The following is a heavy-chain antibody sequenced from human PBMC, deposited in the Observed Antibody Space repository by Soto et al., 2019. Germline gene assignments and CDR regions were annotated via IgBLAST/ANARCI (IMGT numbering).Heavy chain of an antibody. CDR2: ISSSGSTI. J-gene: IGHJ6*02. Sequence: QVQLVESGGGLVKPGGSLRLSCAASGFTFSDYYLSWLRQAPGKGLEWVSYISSSGSTIYYADSVKGRFTISRDNAKNSLYLQMNSLRAGDTAVYYCARGLSCISTSCHVGPVDVWGQGTTVTVSS. V-gene: IGHV3-11*01. CDR1: GFTFSDYY. CDR3: ARGLSCISTSCHVGPVDV. D-gene: IGHD2-2*01.